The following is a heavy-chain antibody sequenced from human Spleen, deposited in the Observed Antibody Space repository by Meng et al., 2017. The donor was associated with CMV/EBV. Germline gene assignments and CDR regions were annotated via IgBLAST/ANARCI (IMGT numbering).Heavy chain of an antibody. CDR3: ATYSSNWYGGLID. Sequence: KASGDTFSKYGISWVRQAPGQGLEWMGWISGYNGNTNYAQKFQGRVTMTTDTSTSTVYMDMRSLRPDDTAVYYCATYSSNWYGGLIDWGQGTLVTVSS. D-gene: IGHD1-20*01. V-gene: IGHV1-18*01. CDR2: ISGYNGNT. J-gene: IGHJ4*02. CDR1: GDTFSKYG.